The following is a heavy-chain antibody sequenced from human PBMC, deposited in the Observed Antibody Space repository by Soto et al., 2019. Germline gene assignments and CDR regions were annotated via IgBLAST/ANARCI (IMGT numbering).Heavy chain of an antibody. CDR3: ARAGSGGRRRGDRRNWFDP. V-gene: IGHV1-18*01. CDR2: ISAYNGNT. CDR1: GYTFTSYG. Sequence: ASVKVSCKASGYTFTSYGISWVRQAPGQGLEWMGWISAYNGNTNYAQKLQGRVTMTTDTSTSTAYMELRSLRSDDTAVYYCARAGSGGRRRGDRRNWFDPWGQGTLVTVSS. J-gene: IGHJ5*02. D-gene: IGHD2-15*01.